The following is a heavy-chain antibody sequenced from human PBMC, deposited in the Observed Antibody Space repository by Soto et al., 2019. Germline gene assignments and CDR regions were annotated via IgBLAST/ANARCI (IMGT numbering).Heavy chain of an antibody. J-gene: IGHJ6*02. V-gene: IGHV1-58*01. Sequence: GPSVKVSCKASGFTFTSSAVQWVRQARGQRLEWIGWIVVGSGNTNYAQKFQERVTITRDMSTSTAYMELSSLRSEDTAVYYCAADSIGYCSGGSCYYYYGMDVWGQGTTVTVSS. D-gene: IGHD2-15*01. CDR3: AADSIGYCSGGSCYYYYGMDV. CDR2: IVVGSGNT. CDR1: GFTFTSSA.